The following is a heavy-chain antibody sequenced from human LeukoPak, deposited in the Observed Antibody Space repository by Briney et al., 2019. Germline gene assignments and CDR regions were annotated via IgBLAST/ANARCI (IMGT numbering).Heavy chain of an antibody. CDR3: ARDRIAAGVLDF. D-gene: IGHD6-13*01. CDR2: INPYHGRT. V-gene: IGHV1-18*01. Sequence: ASVTVSCKASGYDFITYAFSWVRQAPGQGLEWMAWINPYHGRTIYSQKFKARVTLTTDTSTNTAHMELTSLTSGDTAVYFCARDRIAAGVLDFWGQGTLVTVSS. CDR1: GYDFITYA. J-gene: IGHJ4*02.